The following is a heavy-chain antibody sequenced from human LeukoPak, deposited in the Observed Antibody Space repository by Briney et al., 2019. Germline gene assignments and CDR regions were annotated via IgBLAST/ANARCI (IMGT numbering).Heavy chain of an antibody. Sequence: GGSLRLSCAASGFTFDDYAMHWVRHALGKGLEWVSGISWNSGSIGYADSVKGRFTISRDNAKNSLYLQMNSLRAEDTALYYCAKGRGYYFDYWGQGTLVTVSS. CDR2: ISWNSGSI. V-gene: IGHV3-9*01. CDR1: GFTFDDYA. J-gene: IGHJ4*02. CDR3: AKGRGYYFDY. D-gene: IGHD3-10*01.